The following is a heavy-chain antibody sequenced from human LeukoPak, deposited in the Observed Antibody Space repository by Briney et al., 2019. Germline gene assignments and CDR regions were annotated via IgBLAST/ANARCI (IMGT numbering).Heavy chain of an antibody. D-gene: IGHD1-1*01. J-gene: IGHJ3*02. CDR1: GFTFSSYS. V-gene: IGHV3-21*04. Sequence: GGSLRLSCAASGFTFSSYSMNWVRQAPGKGLEWVSSISSSSSYIYYADSVKGRFTISRDNAKNSLYLQMNSLRAEDTAIFYCAKSLFTSATATGRAFHIWGQGTRVTVSS. CDR3: AKSLFTSATATGRAFHI. CDR2: ISSSSSYI.